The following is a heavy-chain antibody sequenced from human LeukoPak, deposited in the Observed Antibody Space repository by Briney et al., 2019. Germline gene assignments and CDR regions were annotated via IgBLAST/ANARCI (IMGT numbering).Heavy chain of an antibody. Sequence: GGSLRLSCAASGFTFSSYSMNWVRQAPGKGLEWVSYISSSSSTIYYADSVKGRFTISRDYAKNSLYLQMNSLRAEDTAVYYCARLRYYAMDVWGQGTTVTASS. V-gene: IGHV3-48*01. J-gene: IGHJ6*02. CDR1: GFTFSSYS. CDR2: ISSSSSTI. CDR3: ARLRYYAMDV.